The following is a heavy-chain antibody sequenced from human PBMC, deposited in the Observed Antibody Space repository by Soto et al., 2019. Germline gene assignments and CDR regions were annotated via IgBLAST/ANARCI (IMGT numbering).Heavy chain of an antibody. Sequence: EVQVVESGGGLVKPGGSLRLSCAASGFTFSSYSMNWVSQAPGKGLEWVSSISSSSSYIYYADSVKGRFTISRDNAKNSLYLQMNSLRAEDTAVYYCAREEVVYYGSGSSWGQGTLVTVSS. CDR1: GFTFSSYS. J-gene: IGHJ4*02. CDR3: AREEVVYYGSGSS. V-gene: IGHV3-21*01. D-gene: IGHD3-10*01. CDR2: ISSSSSYI.